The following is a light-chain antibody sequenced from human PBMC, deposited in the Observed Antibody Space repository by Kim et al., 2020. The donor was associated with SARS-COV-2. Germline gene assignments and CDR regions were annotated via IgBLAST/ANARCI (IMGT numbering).Light chain of an antibody. CDR1: QGISDW. CDR3: QQTNSFPFT. V-gene: IGKV1-12*02. Sequence: ASVGDTVTISCRASQGISDWLAWYQQKPGTAPKVLIYAASNLQSGVPSRFSGTGSGTDFTLTISSLQPEDFATYFCQQTNSFPFTFGPGTKVDIK. J-gene: IGKJ3*01. CDR2: AAS.